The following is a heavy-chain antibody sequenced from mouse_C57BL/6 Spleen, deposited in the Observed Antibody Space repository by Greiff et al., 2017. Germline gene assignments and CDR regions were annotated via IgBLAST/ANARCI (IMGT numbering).Heavy chain of an antibody. Sequence: QVQLKQSGAELVRPGASVTLSCKASGYTFTDYEMHWVKQTPVHGLEWIGAIDPETGGTAYNQKFKGKAILTADKSSSTAYMELRSLTSEDSAVYYCTRSAYYGNTGYFDVWGTGTTVTVSS. D-gene: IGHD2-10*01. CDR2: IDPETGGT. CDR1: GYTFTDYE. J-gene: IGHJ1*03. CDR3: TRSAYYGNTGYFDV. V-gene: IGHV1-15*01.